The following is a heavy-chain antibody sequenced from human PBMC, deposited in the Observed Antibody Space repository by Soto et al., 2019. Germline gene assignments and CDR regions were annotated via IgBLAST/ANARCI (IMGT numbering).Heavy chain of an antibody. CDR2: ISSTSTYI. V-gene: IGHV3-21*01. CDR3: ARDLGVTATGPSLDY. D-gene: IGHD6-25*01. CDR1: GFTFRTYS. Sequence: PGESLKISCAASGFTFRTYSMNWVRQAPGKGLEWVSAISSTSTYIFYADSVKGRFTISRDNAKNSLYLQMNSLRAEDTAVYYCARDLGVTATGPSLDYWGQGTQVTVSS. J-gene: IGHJ4*02.